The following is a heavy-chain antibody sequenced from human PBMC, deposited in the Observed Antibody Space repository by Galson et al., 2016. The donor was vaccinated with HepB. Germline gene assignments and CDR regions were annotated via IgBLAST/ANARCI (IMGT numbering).Heavy chain of an antibody. CDR3: ATRVVTRPEAFYI. V-gene: IGHV1-18*01. CDR2: ISAYKGNT. Sequence: SVKVSCKASGYTFTSYGISWVRQAPGQGLEWMGWISAYKGNTNYAQKIQGRVTMTTDTSTSTAYMELRCLRSDDTAVYYCATRVVTRPEAFYIWGQGTMVTVSS. CDR1: GYTFTSYG. J-gene: IGHJ3*02. D-gene: IGHD4-23*01.